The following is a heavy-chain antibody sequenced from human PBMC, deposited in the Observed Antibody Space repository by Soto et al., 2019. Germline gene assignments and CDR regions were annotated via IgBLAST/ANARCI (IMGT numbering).Heavy chain of an antibody. CDR1: GFTFGDYA. CDR2: IRSKAYGGTT. V-gene: IGHV3-49*03. D-gene: IGHD6-19*01. Sequence: PGGSLRLSCTASGFTFGDYAMSWFRQAPGKGLKWVGFIRSKAYGGTTEYAASVKGRFTISRDDSKSIAYLQMNSLKTEDTAVYYCSRDGGAVAGYYYYGMDVWGQGTTVTVSS. J-gene: IGHJ6*02. CDR3: SRDGGAVAGYYYYGMDV.